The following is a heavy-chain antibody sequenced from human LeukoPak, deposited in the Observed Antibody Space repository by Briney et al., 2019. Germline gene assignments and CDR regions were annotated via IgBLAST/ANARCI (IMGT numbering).Heavy chain of an antibody. J-gene: IGHJ4*02. CDR3: ARDQESAAAGREDFDY. D-gene: IGHD6-13*01. V-gene: IGHV1-69*05. CDR2: IIPIFGTA. CDR1: GGTFNSYA. Sequence: SVKVSCKASGGTFNSYAISWVRQARGQGLECMGGIIPIFGTANYAQKFQGRVTITTDESTSTAYMELSSLRSEDTAVYYCARDQESAAAGREDFDYWGQGTLVTVSS.